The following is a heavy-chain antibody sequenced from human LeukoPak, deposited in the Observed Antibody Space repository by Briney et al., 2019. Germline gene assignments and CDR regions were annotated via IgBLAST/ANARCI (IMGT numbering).Heavy chain of an antibody. CDR3: ARLYGP. CDR2: IYDSGST. J-gene: IGHJ5*02. V-gene: IGHV4-39*01. CDR1: GGSISSSYYY. D-gene: IGHD3-10*01. Sequence: SETLSLTCTVSGGSISSSYYYWGWLRQPPGTGLEWIGSIYDSGSTYYNPSLRSRVTISVDTSKNQYYLKLNSLTAADTAVYYCARLYGPWGERTLVTVSS.